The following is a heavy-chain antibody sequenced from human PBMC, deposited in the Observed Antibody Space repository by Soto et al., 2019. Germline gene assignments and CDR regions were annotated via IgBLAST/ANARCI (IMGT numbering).Heavy chain of an antibody. CDR1: GDTVNNYV. D-gene: IGHD2-2*01. J-gene: IGHJ4*02. Sequence: SVKVSCKASGDTVNNYVVNWVRQAPGQGLEWLGGILPIFATANYAQKFQGRVTITADKSTSTAYMELTSLRSEDTAVYYCAGRCDSTTCLGHFDYWGQGTLVTVSS. V-gene: IGHV1-69*06. CDR3: AGRCDSTTCLGHFDY. CDR2: ILPIFATA.